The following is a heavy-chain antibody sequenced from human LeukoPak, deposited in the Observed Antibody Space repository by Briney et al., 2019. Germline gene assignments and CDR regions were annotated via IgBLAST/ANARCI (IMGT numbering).Heavy chain of an antibody. J-gene: IGHJ4*02. CDR1: GGSINSYY. CDR2: IYYSGST. D-gene: IGHD2-15*01. V-gene: IGHV4-59*01. Sequence: SETLSLTCSVSGGSINSYYWSWIRQPPGKGLEWIGYIYYSGSTNYNPSLKSRVTISVDTSKNQFSLKLSSVTAADTAVYYCARDEGDGSYFDNWGQGTLVTVSS. CDR3: ARDEGDGSYFDN.